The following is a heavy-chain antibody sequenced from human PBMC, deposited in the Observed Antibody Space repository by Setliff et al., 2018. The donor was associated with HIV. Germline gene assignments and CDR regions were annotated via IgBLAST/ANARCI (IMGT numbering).Heavy chain of an antibody. V-gene: IGHV4-4*08. Sequence: PSETLSLTCTVSAGSTTSYYWSWIRRPPGKGLEWIGYIYTSGSTNYNPSLKSRVTISLDTSKNQFSLRLSSVTAADTAVYYCVRAGYCNSATCYFSGWFDPWGPGMLVTVSS. D-gene: IGHD2-2*01. CDR2: IYTSGST. CDR1: AGSTTSYY. J-gene: IGHJ5*02. CDR3: VRAGYCNSATCYFSGWFDP.